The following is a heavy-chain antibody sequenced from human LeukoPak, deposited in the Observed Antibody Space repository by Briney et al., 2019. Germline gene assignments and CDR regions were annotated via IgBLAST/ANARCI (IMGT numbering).Heavy chain of an antibody. Sequence: ASVTVSSKASGYTFTRYYMHWVRQAPGQGLEWIGWINPNSGGTNYAQKFQCRLTMNRDTSISTAYMELRRMRSDDTAVYYCARDQEDTAMDKNDGGTFYYDYDMDVWGKGTTVTVSS. CDR3: ARDQEDTAMDKNDGGTFYYDYDMDV. V-gene: IGHV1-2*02. D-gene: IGHD5-18*01. J-gene: IGHJ6*03. CDR2: INPNSGGT. CDR1: GYTFTRYY.